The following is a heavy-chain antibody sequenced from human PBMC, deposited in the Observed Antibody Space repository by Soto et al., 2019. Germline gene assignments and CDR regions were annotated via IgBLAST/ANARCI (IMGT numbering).Heavy chain of an antibody. J-gene: IGHJ5*02. CDR1: GYTFTSYS. D-gene: IGHD6-19*01. CDR2: ISAYNGNT. CDR3: ARDVAVAGTSWFDP. Sequence: ASVKVSCKASGYTFTSYSISWVRQAPGQGLEWMGWISAYNGNTNYAQKLQGRVTMTTDTSTSTAYMELRSLRSDDTAVYHCARDVAVAGTSWFDPWGQGTLVTVSS. V-gene: IGHV1-18*01.